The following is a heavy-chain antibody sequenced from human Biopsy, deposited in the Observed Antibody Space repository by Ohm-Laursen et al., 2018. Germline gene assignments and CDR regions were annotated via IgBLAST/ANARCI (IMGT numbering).Heavy chain of an antibody. CDR1: GDSITTYY. Sequence: SQTLSLTCTVSGDSITTYYWNWIRQAPGKGLEWIGNIYYRGNTNYSPSLKSRVTISLDPSKNQFSLNLNSVTATDTAVYYCARRLPLRGFAFDVWGQGTVVTVSS. CDR3: ARRLPLRGFAFDV. CDR2: IYYRGNT. D-gene: IGHD3-10*01. J-gene: IGHJ3*01. V-gene: IGHV4-59*08.